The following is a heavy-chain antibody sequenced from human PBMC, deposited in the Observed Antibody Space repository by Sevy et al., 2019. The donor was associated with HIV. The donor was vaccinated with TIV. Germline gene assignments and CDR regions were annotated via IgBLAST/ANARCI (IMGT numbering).Heavy chain of an antibody. Sequence: GGSLRLSCAASGFTFSSYSMNWVRQAPGKGLEWVSYISSSSSTIYYADSVKGRFTISRDNAKNSLYLQMNSLGDEDTAVYYCTRANLGYCSGGSCSTFGYWGQGTLVTVSS. CDR1: GFTFSSYS. V-gene: IGHV3-48*02. J-gene: IGHJ4*02. CDR3: TRANLGYCSGGSCSTFGY. D-gene: IGHD2-15*01. CDR2: ISSSSSTI.